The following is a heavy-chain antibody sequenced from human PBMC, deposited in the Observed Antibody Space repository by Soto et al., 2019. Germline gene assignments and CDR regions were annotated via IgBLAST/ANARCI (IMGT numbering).Heavy chain of an antibody. CDR2: ISGTGSST. J-gene: IGHJ3*02. CDR1: GFTFTTYA. CDR3: AKDKRGVGAHEGAFDI. D-gene: IGHD1-26*01. Sequence: EVQLLESGGGLVQPGGSLRLSCAASGFTFTTYAMSWVRQAPGKGLQWVSGISGTGSSTYYADSVKGRFTISRDNSKNTVYLQMHSLRAEDTAVYYCAKDKRGVGAHEGAFDIWGDGRMVTVSS. V-gene: IGHV3-23*01.